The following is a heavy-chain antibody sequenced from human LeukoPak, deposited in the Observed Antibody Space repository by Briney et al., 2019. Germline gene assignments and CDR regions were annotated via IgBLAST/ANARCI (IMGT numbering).Heavy chain of an antibody. CDR1: GGSISSGGYY. D-gene: IGHD6-13*01. J-gene: IGHJ5*02. CDR2: IYYSGST. V-gene: IGHV4-31*03. Sequence: PSETLSLTCTVSGGSISSGGYYWSWIRQHPGKGLEWIGYIYYSGSTYYNPSLKSRVTISVDTSKNQFSLKLSSVTAADTAVYYCAREASGIAAAGTPRGFDPWGQGTLVTVSS. CDR3: AREASGIAAAGTPRGFDP.